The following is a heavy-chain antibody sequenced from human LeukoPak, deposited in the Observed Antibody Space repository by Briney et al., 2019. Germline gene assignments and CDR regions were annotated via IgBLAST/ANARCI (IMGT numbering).Heavy chain of an antibody. CDR3: ARQNPYDFWSGLTICYFDY. Sequence: SETLSLTCTVSGGSISSGSYYWSWIRQPAGKGLEWIGRIYTSGITNYNPSLKSRVTISVDTSKNQFSLKLSSVTAADTAVYYCARQNPYDFWSGLTICYFDYWGQGTLVTVSS. CDR1: GGSISSGSYY. D-gene: IGHD3-3*01. V-gene: IGHV4-61*02. CDR2: IYTSGIT. J-gene: IGHJ4*02.